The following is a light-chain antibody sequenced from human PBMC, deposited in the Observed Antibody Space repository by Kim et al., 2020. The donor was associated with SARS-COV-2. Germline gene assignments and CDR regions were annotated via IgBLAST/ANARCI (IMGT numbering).Light chain of an antibody. CDR1: KLGDKY. J-gene: IGLJ2*01. Sequence: SYELTQPPSVSVSPGQTASITRSGDKLGDKYACWYQQKPGQSPVLVIYQDNKLPSGIPERFSGSNSGNTATLTISGTQAMDEADYYCQAWDSSTAVFGGG. CDR3: QAWDSSTAV. CDR2: QDN. V-gene: IGLV3-1*01.